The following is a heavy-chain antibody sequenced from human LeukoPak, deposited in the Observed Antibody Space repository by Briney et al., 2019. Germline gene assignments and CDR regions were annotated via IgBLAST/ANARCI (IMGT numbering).Heavy chain of an antibody. V-gene: IGHV3-23*01. J-gene: IGHJ4*02. D-gene: IGHD6-19*01. CDR1: GFTFSRYA. Sequence: GGSLRLSSAASGFTFSRYAMSWVRQAPGKGLEWVSSVSTDGDTYYTDSVKGRFTISRDVSRNTLFLQMISLRAEDTALYYCARSRSGSVAGTSDYWGQGTGDILPS. CDR3: ARSRSGSVAGTSDY. CDR2: VSTDGDT.